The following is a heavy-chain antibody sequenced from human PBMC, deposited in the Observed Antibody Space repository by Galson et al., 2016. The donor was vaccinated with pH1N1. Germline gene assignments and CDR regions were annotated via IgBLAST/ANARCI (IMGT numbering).Heavy chain of an antibody. V-gene: IGHV3-30-3*01. J-gene: IGHJ4*02. D-gene: IGHD3-22*01. CDR2: ISSSGGNI. Sequence: SLRLSCAASGFTFSVFDMHWVRQAPGEGLEWVAVISSSGGNIFYADSVKGRFTISRDSSKNTLYLQMNNLRPEDTAFYYCERVGSSGYNYAQQFVDWGQGTLVTVSS. CDR1: GFTFSVFD. CDR3: ERVGSSGYNYAQQFVD.